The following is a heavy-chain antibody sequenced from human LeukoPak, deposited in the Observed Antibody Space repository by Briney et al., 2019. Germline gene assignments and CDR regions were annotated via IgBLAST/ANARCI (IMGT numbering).Heavy chain of an antibody. CDR3: ARGYSSSSGGWFDP. D-gene: IGHD6-6*01. J-gene: IGHJ5*02. Sequence: PSETLSLTCTVSGGSISSYYWSWIRQPPGKGLEWIGYIYYSGSTNYNPSLKSRVTISVDTSKNLFSLKLSSVTAADTAVYYCARGYSSSSGGWFDPWGQGTLVTVSS. V-gene: IGHV4-59*01. CDR2: IYYSGST. CDR1: GGSISSYY.